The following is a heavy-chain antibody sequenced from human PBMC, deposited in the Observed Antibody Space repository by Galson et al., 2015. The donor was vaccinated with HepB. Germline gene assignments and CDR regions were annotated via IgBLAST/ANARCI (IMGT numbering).Heavy chain of an antibody. CDR1: GFTFSNYA. J-gene: IGHJ4*02. V-gene: IGHV3-23*01. CDR3: AKAKVTTNVLISDY. Sequence: LRLSYAASGFTFSNYAMNWVRQAPGKGLEWVSAISGGGGGTYYADSVKGRFTISRDNSKNTLYLQMNSLTAEDTALYYCAKAKVTTNVLISDYWGQGTLVTVSS. D-gene: IGHD5-12*01. CDR2: ISGGGGGT.